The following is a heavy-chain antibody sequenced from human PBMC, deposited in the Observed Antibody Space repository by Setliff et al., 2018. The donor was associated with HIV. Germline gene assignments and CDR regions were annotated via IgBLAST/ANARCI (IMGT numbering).Heavy chain of an antibody. D-gene: IGHD2-15*01. V-gene: IGHV4-34*01. CDR3: ARVSITYWYSIPTFYYYYMDV. J-gene: IGHJ6*03. CDR2: INHSGRT. Sequence: PSDTLSLTFAVYGGSFRGYHWNWIRQPPGKGLEWIGEINHSGRTNYNPSLKSRVTISVDTSKNQFSLKLRSVTAADTAMYYCARVSITYWYSIPTFYYYYMDVWGKGTKVTVSS. CDR1: GGSFRGYH.